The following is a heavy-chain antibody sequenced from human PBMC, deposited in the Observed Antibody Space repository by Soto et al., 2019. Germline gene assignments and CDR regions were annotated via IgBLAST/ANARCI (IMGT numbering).Heavy chain of an antibody. D-gene: IGHD4-4*01. J-gene: IGHJ4*02. CDR1: GCTCSGYA. Sequence: PGGPLRVCWAAAGCTCSGYARSRVRQAPGKGLEWVSAISGSGGSTYYADSVKGRFTISRDNSKNTLYLQMNSLRAEDTAVYYCAKNNSNYYYFAYWGQGTLVTVSS. V-gene: IGHV3-23*01. CDR3: AKNNSNYYYFAY. CDR2: ISGSGGST.